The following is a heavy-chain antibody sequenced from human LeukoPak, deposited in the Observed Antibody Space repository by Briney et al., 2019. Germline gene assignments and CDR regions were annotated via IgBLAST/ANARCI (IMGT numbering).Heavy chain of an antibody. CDR2: IYHSGST. CDR3: ARVGGLLHSAFDI. J-gene: IGHJ3*02. D-gene: IGHD3-16*01. Sequence: PSETLSLTCAVSGGSISSSNWRSWVRQPPGKGLEWIGEIYHSGSTNYNPSLKSRVTISVDKSKNQFSLKLSSVTAADTAVYYCARVGGLLHSAFDIWGQGTMVTVSS. V-gene: IGHV4-4*02. CDR1: GGSISSSNW.